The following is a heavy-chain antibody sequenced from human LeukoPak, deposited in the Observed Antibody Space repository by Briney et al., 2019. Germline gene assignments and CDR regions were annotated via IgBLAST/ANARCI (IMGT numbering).Heavy chain of an antibody. D-gene: IGHD1-20*01. CDR3: VEATNNWYDMYYFDY. CDR2: ISGSGGST. J-gene: IGHJ4*02. Sequence: GGSLRLSCAASGFTFSSYAMSWVRQAPGKGLEWVSAISGSGGSTYYADSVKGRFTISRDNSKNTLYLQMDSLRAEDTAVYYCVEATNNWYDMYYFDYWGQGTLVTVSS. CDR1: GFTFSSYA. V-gene: IGHV3-23*01.